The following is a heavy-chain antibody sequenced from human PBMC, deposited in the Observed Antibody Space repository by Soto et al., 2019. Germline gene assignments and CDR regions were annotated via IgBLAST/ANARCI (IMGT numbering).Heavy chain of an antibody. CDR2: ISGSGGST. CDR3: AKVFTQSRYCGGYCYAV. D-gene: IGHD2-21*02. J-gene: IGHJ6*02. CDR1: GFTFSSYA. Sequence: PGGPLRLSCAASGFTFSSYAMSWVRQAPGKGLEWVSAISGSGGSTYYADSVKGRFTISRDNSKNTLYLQMNSLRAEDTAVYYCAKVFTQSRYCGGYCYAVWGQGTTVTVSS. V-gene: IGHV3-23*01.